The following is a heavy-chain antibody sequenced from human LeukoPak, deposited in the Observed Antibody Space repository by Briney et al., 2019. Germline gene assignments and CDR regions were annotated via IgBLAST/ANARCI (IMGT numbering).Heavy chain of an antibody. CDR2: ISSSSSYI. J-gene: IGHJ6*03. D-gene: IGHD6-19*01. CDR3: ARDAQWLVPEGYYYYMDV. CDR1: GFTFSRYN. Sequence: GGSLRLSCAGSGFTFSRYNMNWVRQAPGKGLERVSSISSSSSYIYYADSVKGRFTISRDNAQNSLFLQMNCLRAEDTAVYYCARDAQWLVPEGYYYYMDVWGKGTTVTVSS. V-gene: IGHV3-21*01.